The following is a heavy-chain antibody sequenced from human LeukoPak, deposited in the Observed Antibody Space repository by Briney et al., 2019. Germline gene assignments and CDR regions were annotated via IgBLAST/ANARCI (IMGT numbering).Heavy chain of an antibody. V-gene: IGHV4-31*03. CDR3: ARGGARTKRLLWFGELSYSINWFDP. CDR2: IYYSGNT. Sequence: PSETLSLTCTVSGGSINNDDYYWSWIRQHPERGLEWIGHIYYSGNTYYNPSLKSRVTISVDTSKNQFSLKLSSVTAADTAVYYCARGGARTKRLLWFGELSYSINWFDPWGQGTLVTVSS. J-gene: IGHJ5*02. CDR1: GGSINNDDYY. D-gene: IGHD3-10*01.